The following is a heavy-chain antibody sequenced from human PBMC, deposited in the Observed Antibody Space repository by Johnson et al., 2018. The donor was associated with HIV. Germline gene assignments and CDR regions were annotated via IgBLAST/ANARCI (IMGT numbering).Heavy chain of an antibody. CDR1: GFTVSSNY. CDR2: IFSGGST. D-gene: IGHD4-23*01. Sequence: VQLVESGGGLAKPAWSPRLSCAASGFTVSSNYMSWVRQAPGKGLEWVSVIFSGGSTYYADSVKGRFTISRDNSKSTLYLEMSSLRAEDTAPYYCARKLRGHASDSGHAFDIWGQGTMVTVSS. J-gene: IGHJ3*02. V-gene: IGHV3-66*01. CDR3: ARKLRGHASDSGHAFDI.